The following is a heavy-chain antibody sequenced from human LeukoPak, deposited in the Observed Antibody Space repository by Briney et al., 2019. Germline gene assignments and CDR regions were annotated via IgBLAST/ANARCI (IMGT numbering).Heavy chain of an antibody. D-gene: IGHD6-13*01. V-gene: IGHV1-69*13. Sequence: SVKVSCKASGGTFSSYAISWVRQAPGQGLEWMGGIIPIFGTANYAQKFQGRVTITADESTSTAYMELSSLRSEDTAVYYCATLRVLSSWYPAFDYWGQGTLVTVSS. CDR3: ATLRVLSSWYPAFDY. CDR1: GGTFSSYA. J-gene: IGHJ4*02. CDR2: IIPIFGTA.